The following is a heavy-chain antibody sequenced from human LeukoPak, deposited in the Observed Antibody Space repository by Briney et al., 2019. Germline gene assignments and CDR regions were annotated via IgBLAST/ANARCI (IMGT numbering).Heavy chain of an antibody. Sequence: EASVKVSCKASGYTFTSYDINWVRQATGQGLEWMGWMNPNSGNTGYAQKFQGRVTMTRNTSISTAYMELSSLRSEDTAVYYCATEFPGNNHYYHSNTDYWGQGTLVTVSS. CDR3: ATEFPGNNHYYHSNTDY. V-gene: IGHV1-8*01. CDR1: GYTFTSYD. CDR2: MNPNSGNT. D-gene: IGHD3-22*01. J-gene: IGHJ4*02.